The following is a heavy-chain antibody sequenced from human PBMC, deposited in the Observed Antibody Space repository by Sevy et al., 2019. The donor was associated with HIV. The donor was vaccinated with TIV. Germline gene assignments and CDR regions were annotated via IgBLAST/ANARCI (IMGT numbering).Heavy chain of an antibody. Sequence: ASVKVSCKASGYTFTSYGISWVRQAPGQGLEWMGWISAYNGNTNYAQKLQGRATMTTDTSTSTAYMELRSLRSDDTAVYYCARAGDIVVVVAAGYFDYWGQGTLVTVSS. CDR1: GYTFTSYG. D-gene: IGHD2-15*01. CDR3: ARAGDIVVVVAAGYFDY. CDR2: ISAYNGNT. J-gene: IGHJ4*02. V-gene: IGHV1-18*01.